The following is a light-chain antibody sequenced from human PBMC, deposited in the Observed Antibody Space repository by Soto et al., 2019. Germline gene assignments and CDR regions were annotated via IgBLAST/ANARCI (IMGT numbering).Light chain of an antibody. J-gene: IGLJ1*01. Sequence: QSALTQPASVSGSPGQSITISCTGTSSDIGGYNYVSWYKQHPRKAHKLIINYVTNRPSGVSNRFSGSKSGNTASLIISGIQADDEGDYYCSSYTSAASYVFGTGTKVTVL. CDR3: SSYTSAASYV. V-gene: IGLV2-14*03. CDR1: SSDIGGYNY. CDR2: YVT.